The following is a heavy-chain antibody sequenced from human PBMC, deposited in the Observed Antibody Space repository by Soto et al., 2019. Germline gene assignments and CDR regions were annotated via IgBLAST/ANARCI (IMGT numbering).Heavy chain of an antibody. Sequence: PGGSLRLSCAASGFTFSDYYMSWIRQAPGKGLEWVSYISSSSSYTNYADSVKGRFTISRDNAKNSLYLQMNSLRAEDTAVYYCASIPIVGANAFDYWGQGTLVTVSS. J-gene: IGHJ4*02. CDR3: ASIPIVGANAFDY. CDR2: ISSSSSYT. V-gene: IGHV3-11*03. CDR1: GFTFSDYY. D-gene: IGHD1-26*01.